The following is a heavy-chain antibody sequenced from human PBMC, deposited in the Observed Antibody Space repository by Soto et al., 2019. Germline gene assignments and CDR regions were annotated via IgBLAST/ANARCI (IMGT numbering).Heavy chain of an antibody. CDR1: GGSISGYY. Sequence: PSETLSLTCTVSGGSISGYYWSCIRQPPGKGLEGIGYIYYTGNTYYNPSLKSRGTISVDTSENQFSLQLTSVTAADTAVYYCASRGIATAAMMNFDYWGQGTLVTVSS. V-gene: IGHV4-59*08. CDR3: ASRGIATAAMMNFDY. CDR2: IYYTGNT. D-gene: IGHD6-13*01. J-gene: IGHJ4*02.